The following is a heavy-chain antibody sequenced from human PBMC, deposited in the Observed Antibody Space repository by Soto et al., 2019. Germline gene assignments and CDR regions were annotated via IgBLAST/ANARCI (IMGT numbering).Heavy chain of an antibody. D-gene: IGHD2-8*01. CDR1: GFTFSSHW. CDR2: IWYDGSHK. CDR3: ASALIGPFDY. J-gene: IGHJ4*02. Sequence: PGGSLRLSCTASGFTFSSHWMHWVRQAPGKGLEWVADIWYDGSHKDYAGSVKGRFTISRDNSKNTLYLQMNSLRAEDTAVYYCASALIGPFDYWGQGTLVTVSS. V-gene: IGHV3-33*08.